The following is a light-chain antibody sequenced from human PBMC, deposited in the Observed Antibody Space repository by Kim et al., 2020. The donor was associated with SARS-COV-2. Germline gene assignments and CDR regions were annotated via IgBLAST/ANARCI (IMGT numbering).Light chain of an antibody. Sequence: GQSITISCTGTSSDIDTYNYVSWYQQHPGKAPKLLIYDVSERPSGVSNRFSGSKSGNTASLTISGLQAEDEADYYCSSYTSSNTLVFGGGTQLTVL. CDR1: SSDIDTYNY. CDR3: SSYTSSNTLV. CDR2: DVS. J-gene: IGLJ3*02. V-gene: IGLV2-14*03.